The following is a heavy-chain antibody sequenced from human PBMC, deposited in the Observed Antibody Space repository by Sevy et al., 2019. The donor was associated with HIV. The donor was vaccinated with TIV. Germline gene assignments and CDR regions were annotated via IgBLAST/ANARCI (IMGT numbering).Heavy chain of an antibody. CDR2: IFNDGKSK. CDR3: ARESGSDWYPDY. V-gene: IGHV3-33*01. J-gene: IGHJ4*02. CDR1: GFIFSRYG. D-gene: IGHD6-19*01. Sequence: GGSLRLSCKASGFIFSRYGVHWVRQAPGKGLEWVASIFNDGKSKYYGDPVKGRFTISRDDSKNTLNLQMDSLRVEDTAVYYCARESGSDWYPDYWGQGTLVTVSS.